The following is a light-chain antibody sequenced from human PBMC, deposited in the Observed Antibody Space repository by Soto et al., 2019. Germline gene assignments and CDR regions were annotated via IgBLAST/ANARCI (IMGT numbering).Light chain of an antibody. CDR1: QSVSSY. J-gene: IGKJ4*01. Sequence: EIVLTQSPVTLSLSPLEIATLSCMASQSVSSYLAWYQQKPGQAPRLLIYGASNRATGIPDRFSGSGSGTDFTLTISRLEPEDFAVYYCEQYGSSPGTFGGGTKVDIK. CDR3: EQYGSSPGT. CDR2: GAS. V-gene: IGKV3-20*01.